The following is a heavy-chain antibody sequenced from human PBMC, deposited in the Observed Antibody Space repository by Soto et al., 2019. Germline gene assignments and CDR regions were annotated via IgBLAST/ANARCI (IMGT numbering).Heavy chain of an antibody. J-gene: IGHJ6*02. CDR3: ASIHDYSNYYDYYYYYGMDV. Sequence: ASVKVSCKASGYTFTSYDINWVRQATGQGLEWMGWMNPNSGNTGYAQKFQGRVTMTRNTSISTAYMELSSLRSEDTAVYYCASIHDYSNYYDYYYYYGMDVWGQGTTVTV. V-gene: IGHV1-8*01. D-gene: IGHD4-4*01. CDR1: GYTFTSYD. CDR2: MNPNSGNT.